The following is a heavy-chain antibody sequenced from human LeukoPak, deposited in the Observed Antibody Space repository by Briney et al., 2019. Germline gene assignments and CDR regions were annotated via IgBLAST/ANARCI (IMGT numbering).Heavy chain of an antibody. V-gene: IGHV1-2*02. D-gene: IGHD2-2*01. J-gene: IGHJ4*02. Sequence: ASVKVSCKASGYTFTGYYMHWVRQAPGRGLEWMGWINPNSGGTNYAQKFQGRVTMTRDTSISTAYMELSRLRSDDTAVYYCARDPTRLYYFDYWGQGTLVTVSS. CDR2: INPNSGGT. CDR3: ARDPTRLYYFDY. CDR1: GYTFTGYY.